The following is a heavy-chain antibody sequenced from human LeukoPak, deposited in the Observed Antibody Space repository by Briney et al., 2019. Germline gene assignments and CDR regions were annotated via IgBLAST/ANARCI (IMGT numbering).Heavy chain of an antibody. CDR2: ISYDGSNK. D-gene: IGHD3-3*01. Sequence: QSGGSLRLSCAASGFTFSSYAMHWVRQAPGKGLEWVAVISYDGSNKYYADSVKGRFTISRDNSKNTLYLQMNSLRAEDTAVYYCAKELTHYDFWSGYYSFDPWGQGTLVTVSS. CDR3: AKELTHYDFWSGYYSFDP. V-gene: IGHV3-30-3*01. CDR1: GFTFSSYA. J-gene: IGHJ5*02.